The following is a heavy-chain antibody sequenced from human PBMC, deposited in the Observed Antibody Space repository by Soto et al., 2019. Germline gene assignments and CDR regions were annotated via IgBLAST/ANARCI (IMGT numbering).Heavy chain of an antibody. CDR3: ASAVALTGPRPVYFDY. Sequence: SVKVSCKASGGTFSSYTISWVRQAPGQGLEWMGRIIPILGIANYAQKFQDRVTITADKSTSTAYMELSSLRSEDTAVYYCASAVALTGPRPVYFDYWGQGTLVTVSS. J-gene: IGHJ4*02. D-gene: IGHD6-19*01. CDR1: GGTFSSYT. CDR2: IIPILGIA. V-gene: IGHV1-69*02.